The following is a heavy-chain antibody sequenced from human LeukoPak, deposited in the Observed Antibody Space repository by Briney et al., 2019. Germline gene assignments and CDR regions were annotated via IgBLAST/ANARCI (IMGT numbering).Heavy chain of an antibody. J-gene: IGHJ4*02. CDR1: GFTFSRSA. CDR2: IIYSGGAT. CDR3: AKDGLYYDGSEHVYYFDS. V-gene: IGHV3-23*01. Sequence: GSLILSCAASGFTFSRSAMTWVRQGPGTGLEFVASIIYSGGATYYADSVKGRFTISRDNSKNTLYLQMNSLRAEGTALYYCAKDGLYYDGSEHVYYFDSWGQGTLVTVSS. D-gene: IGHD3-22*01.